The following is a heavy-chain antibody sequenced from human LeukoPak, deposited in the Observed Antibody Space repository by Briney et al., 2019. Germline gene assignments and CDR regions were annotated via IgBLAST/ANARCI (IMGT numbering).Heavy chain of an antibody. V-gene: IGHV5-51*01. CDR1: GYSFTSYW. J-gene: IGHJ4*02. D-gene: IGHD3-3*01. CDR3: AVPDFWSGYSSFYDY. Sequence: GESLKISCKGSGYSFTSYWIGWVRQMPGKGLEWMGIIYPGDSDTRYSPSFQGQATISADKSISTACLQWSSLKASDTAMYYCAVPDFWSGYSSFYDYWGQGTLVTVSS. CDR2: IYPGDSDT.